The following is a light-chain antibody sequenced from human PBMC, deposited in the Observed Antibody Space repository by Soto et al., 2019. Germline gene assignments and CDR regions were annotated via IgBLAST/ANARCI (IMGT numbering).Light chain of an antibody. CDR2: AAS. Sequence: DIQMTQSPSSVSASVGDRVTITCRASQSISSYLNWYQQKPGKAPKLLIYAASSLQSGVPSRFSGSGSGTDFTLTITNLQPEDFATYYCQQSYDTSWMFGQGTKVDIK. CDR3: QQSYDTSWM. CDR1: QSISSY. J-gene: IGKJ1*01. V-gene: IGKV1-39*01.